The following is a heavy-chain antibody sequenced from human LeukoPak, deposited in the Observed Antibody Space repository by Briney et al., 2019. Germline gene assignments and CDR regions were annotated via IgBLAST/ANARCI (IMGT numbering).Heavy chain of an antibody. CDR1: GFTFSSYA. J-gene: IGHJ4*02. D-gene: IGHD5-12*01. CDR2: ISGSGGSA. Sequence: PGGSLRLSCAASGFTFSSYAMSWVRQAPGKGLEWVSAISGSGGSAYYADSVKGRFTISRDNSKNTLYLQMNSLRAEDTAVYYCAKDDGYSGYDYGGDYWGQGTLVTVSS. V-gene: IGHV3-23*01. CDR3: AKDDGYSGYDYGGDY.